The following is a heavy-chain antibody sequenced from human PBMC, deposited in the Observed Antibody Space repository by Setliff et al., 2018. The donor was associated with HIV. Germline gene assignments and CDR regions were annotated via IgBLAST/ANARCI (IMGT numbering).Heavy chain of an antibody. Sequence: SETLSLTCDVSGDSFTTTSHSWAWLRQPAGRGLEWIGHVYSRGNTDYNPSLASRVSILMSTSEIQFSLTLNSVTAADTAKYYCARGRLMGSSVLFFDFWGQGILVPSPQ. J-gene: IGHJ4*02. CDR2: VYSRGNT. CDR1: GDSFTTTSHS. CDR3: ARGRLMGSSVLFFDF. D-gene: IGHD2-21*01. V-gene: IGHV4-61*09.